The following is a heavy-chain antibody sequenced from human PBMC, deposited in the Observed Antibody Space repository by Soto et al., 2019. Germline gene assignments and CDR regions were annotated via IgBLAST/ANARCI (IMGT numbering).Heavy chain of an antibody. V-gene: IGHV1-69*02. J-gene: IGHJ4*02. CDR2: IIPILGIA. CDR3: ATASPRSGYHLADYFDY. D-gene: IGHD5-12*01. CDR1: GGTFSSYT. Sequence: GASVKVSCKASGGTFSSYTISWVRQAPGQGLEWMGRIIPILGIANYAQKFQGRVTITADKSTSTAYMELSSLRSEDTAVYYCATASPRSGYHLADYFDYWGQGTLVTVSS.